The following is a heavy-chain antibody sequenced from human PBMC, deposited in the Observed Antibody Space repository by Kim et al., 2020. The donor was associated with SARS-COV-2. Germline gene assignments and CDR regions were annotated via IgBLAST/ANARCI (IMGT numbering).Heavy chain of an antibody. CDR2: ISSSSSYI. D-gene: IGHD3-10*01. CDR1: GFTFSSYS. V-gene: IGHV3-21*01. J-gene: IGHJ4*02. CDR3: ARSDYGSGTGDY. Sequence: GGSLRLSCAASGFTFSSYSMNWVRQAPGKGLEWVSSISSSSSYIYYADSVKGRFTISRDNAKNSLYLQMNSLRAEDTAVYYCARSDYGSGTGDYWGQGTLVTVSS.